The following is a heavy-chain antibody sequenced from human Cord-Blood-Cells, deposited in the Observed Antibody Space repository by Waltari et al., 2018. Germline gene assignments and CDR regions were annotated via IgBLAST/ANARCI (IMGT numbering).Heavy chain of an antibody. Sequence: QVQLVQSGAEVKKPGSSVRVSCKASGGTFSSYAISWVRQDPGQGLEWMGGIIPIFGTANYAKKFQGRVTITADESTSTAYMELSSLRSEDTAVYYCARGVATITYFDYWGQGTLVTVSS. J-gene: IGHJ4*02. CDR3: ARGVATITYFDY. CDR2: IIPIFGTA. D-gene: IGHD5-12*01. CDR1: GGTFSSYA. V-gene: IGHV1-69*01.